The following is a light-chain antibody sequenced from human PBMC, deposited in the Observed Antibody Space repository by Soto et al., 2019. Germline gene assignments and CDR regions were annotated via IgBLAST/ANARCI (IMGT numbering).Light chain of an antibody. Sequence: EIVLTQSPATLSLSPGERATLSCRASQSISSYLAWYQQKPGQAPRLLIYDASNRATGIPGRFSGSGSGTDFTLAISSLEPEDFAVYYCQLRSNWPPALTIGGGTKVEIK. J-gene: IGKJ4*01. V-gene: IGKV3-11*01. CDR1: QSISSY. CDR2: DAS. CDR3: QLRSNWPPALT.